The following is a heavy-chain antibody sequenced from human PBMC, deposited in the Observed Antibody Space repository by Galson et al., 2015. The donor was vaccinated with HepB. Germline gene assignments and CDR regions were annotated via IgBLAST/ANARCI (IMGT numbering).Heavy chain of an antibody. CDR3: ATDSTTPVGATSNAFDI. CDR2: FDPEDGET. J-gene: IGHJ3*02. CDR1: GYTLTELS. Sequence: SVKVSCKVSGYTLTELSMHWVRQAPGKGLEWMGGFDPEDGETIYAQKFQGRVTMTEDTSTDTAYMELSSLRSEDTAAYYCATDSTTPVGATSNAFDIWGQGTMVTVSS. D-gene: IGHD1-26*01. V-gene: IGHV1-24*01.